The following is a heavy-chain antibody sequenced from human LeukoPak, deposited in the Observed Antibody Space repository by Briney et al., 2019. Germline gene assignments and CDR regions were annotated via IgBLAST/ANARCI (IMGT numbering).Heavy chain of an antibody. CDR2: IYYSGST. Sequence: SETLSLTCTVSGGSISRYYWSWIRQPPGKGLEWIGYIYYSGSTNYNPSLKSRVTISVDTSKNQFSLKLSSVTAADTAVYYCARLNYYDYYGMDVWGQGTTVTVSS. CDR1: GGSISRYY. J-gene: IGHJ6*02. V-gene: IGHV4-59*08. CDR3: ARLNYYDYYGMDV. D-gene: IGHD4-11*01.